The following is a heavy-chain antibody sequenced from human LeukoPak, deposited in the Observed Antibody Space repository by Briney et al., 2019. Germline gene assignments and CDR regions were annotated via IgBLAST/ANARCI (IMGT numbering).Heavy chain of an antibody. CDR2: IYHSGST. CDR3: ASGIVGARSFDY. Sequence: PGGSLRLSCAATGFTFSNYAIHWVRQPPGKGLEWFGEIYHSGSTNYNPSLKSRVTISVDKSKNEFSLKLSSVTAADTAVYYCASGIVGARSFDYWGQGTLVTVSS. V-gene: IGHV4-4*02. J-gene: IGHJ4*02. CDR1: GFTFSNYA. D-gene: IGHD1-26*01.